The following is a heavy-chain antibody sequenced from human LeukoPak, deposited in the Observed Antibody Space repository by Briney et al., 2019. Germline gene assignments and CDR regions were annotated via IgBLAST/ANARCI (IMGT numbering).Heavy chain of an antibody. V-gene: IGHV4-38-2*02. CDR2: IYYSGST. CDR1: GYAISGGYY. Sequence: SDTLSLTCTVSGYAISGGYYWGWIRQPPGKGLERSGSIYYSGSTYHNPSLKSRVTISVDTSKNQFSLRLSSVTAADTAVYYCARLPTVTFFDYWGQGTLVTVSS. D-gene: IGHD4-17*01. CDR3: ARLPTVTFFDY. J-gene: IGHJ4*02.